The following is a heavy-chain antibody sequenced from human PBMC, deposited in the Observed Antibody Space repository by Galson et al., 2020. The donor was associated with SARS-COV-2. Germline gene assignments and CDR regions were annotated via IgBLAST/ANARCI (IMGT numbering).Heavy chain of an antibody. J-gene: IGHJ4*02. V-gene: IGHV4-31*03. D-gene: IGHD5-12*01. Sequence: SETLSLTCTVSGGSITSGGYYWSWIRQHPGKGLEWIGHIYYSGSIYYNSSLKSRVTMSVDTSKNQFSLKLSSVTAADTAVYYCASGGEFGLRYPHDGLDYWGQGTLVTVSS. CDR2: IYYSGSI. CDR3: ASGGEFGLRYPHDGLDY. CDR1: GGSITSGGYY.